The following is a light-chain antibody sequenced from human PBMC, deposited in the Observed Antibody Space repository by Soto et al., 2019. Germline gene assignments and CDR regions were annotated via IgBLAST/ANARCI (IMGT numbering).Light chain of an antibody. Sequence: IQMTQSPSSLSASVGDRVTITCRASQSISTYLIWYQQKPGKAPKLLIYDASNLETGVPSRFSGSGSGTDFTFTISSLQPEDIATYYCQQYDNLPTFGQGTRLEIK. CDR3: QQYDNLPT. J-gene: IGKJ5*01. CDR1: QSISTY. V-gene: IGKV1-33*01. CDR2: DAS.